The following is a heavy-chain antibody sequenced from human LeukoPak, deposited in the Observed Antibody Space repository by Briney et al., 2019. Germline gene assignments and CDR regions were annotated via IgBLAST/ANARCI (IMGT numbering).Heavy chain of an antibody. J-gene: IGHJ5*02. CDR2: IYTSGST. CDR3: ARDSKAIGIVGATTPSGNWFDP. Sequence: PSETLSLTCTVSGGSISSYYWSWIRQPAGKGLEWIGRIYTSGSTNYNPSLKSRVTMSVDTSKNQFSLKLSSVTAADTAVYYCARDSKAIGIVGATTPSGNWFDPWGQGTLVTVSS. CDR1: GGSISSYY. V-gene: IGHV4-4*07. D-gene: IGHD1-26*01.